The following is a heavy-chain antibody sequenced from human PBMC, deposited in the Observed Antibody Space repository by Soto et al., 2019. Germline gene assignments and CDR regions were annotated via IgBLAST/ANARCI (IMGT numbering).Heavy chain of an antibody. J-gene: IGHJ4*02. V-gene: IGHV3-48*03. CDR3: ATGLLVYSYGPEY. CDR1: GFTFSSCE. Sequence: EVQLVESGGGLVQPGGSLRLSCAASGFTFSSCEMNWVRQAPGKGLEWVSYISNTGNTIFYAGSVRGRFTLSRDNAKKSLFLQMSSLRAEDTAVYYCATGLLVYSYGPEYWGQGSLVTGSS. CDR2: ISNTGNTI. D-gene: IGHD2-21*02.